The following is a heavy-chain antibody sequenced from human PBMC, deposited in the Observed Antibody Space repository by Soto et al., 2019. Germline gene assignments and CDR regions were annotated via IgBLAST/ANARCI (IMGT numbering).Heavy chain of an antibody. J-gene: IGHJ4*02. D-gene: IGHD3-16*01. CDR3: ARVLGILSDPYYFDY. Sequence: SETLSLTCTVSGGSISSGGYYWSWIRQHPGKGLEWIGYIYYSGSTYYNPSLKSRVTISVDTSKNQFSLKLSSVTAADTAVYYCARVLGILSDPYYFDYWGQGTLVTVSS. CDR2: IYYSGST. CDR1: GGSISSGGYY. V-gene: IGHV4-31*03.